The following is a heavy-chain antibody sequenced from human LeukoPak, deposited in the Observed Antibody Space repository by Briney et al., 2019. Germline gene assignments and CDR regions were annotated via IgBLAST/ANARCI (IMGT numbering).Heavy chain of an antibody. D-gene: IGHD2-21*02. V-gene: IGHV4-59*08. J-gene: IGHJ5*02. Sequence: PSETLSLTCTVSGGSISGYYWSWIRQPPGKGLEWIGYIYYSGSTNYNPSLKSRVTISVDTSKNQFSLKLSSVTAADTAVYYCARGRLVTGRNWFDPWGQGTLVTVSS. CDR3: ARGRLVTGRNWFDP. CDR1: GGSISGYY. CDR2: IYYSGST.